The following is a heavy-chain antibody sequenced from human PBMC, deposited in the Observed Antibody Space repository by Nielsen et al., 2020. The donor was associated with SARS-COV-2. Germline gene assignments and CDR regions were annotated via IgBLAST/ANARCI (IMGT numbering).Heavy chain of an antibody. CDR1: GFTFSSYG. D-gene: IGHD2-2*02. CDR3: AREACINIDCYTTS. V-gene: IGHV3-23*01. Sequence: GGSLRLSCAASGFTFSSYGMHWVRQAPGKGLEWVSGIIGSGRGTYYADSVKGRFTISRDNSKDTLYLQMNSLRAEDTAIYYCAREACINIDCYTTSWGQGTLVTVSS. CDR2: IIGSGRGT. J-gene: IGHJ5*02.